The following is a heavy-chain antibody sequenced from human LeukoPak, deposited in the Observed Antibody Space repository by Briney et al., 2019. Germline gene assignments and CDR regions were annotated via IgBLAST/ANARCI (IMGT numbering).Heavy chain of an antibody. D-gene: IGHD2-15*01. CDR3: AKDIGYCSGGSCYWYYYGMDV. J-gene: IGHJ6*02. CDR2: ISWNSGSI. Sequence: PGRSLRLSCAASGFTFDDYAMHWVRQAPGKGLEWVSGISWNSGSIDYADSVKGRFSISRDNAKNSLYLQMNSLRAEDTALYYCAKDIGYCSGGSCYWYYYGMDVWGQGTTVTVSS. CDR1: GFTFDDYA. V-gene: IGHV3-9*01.